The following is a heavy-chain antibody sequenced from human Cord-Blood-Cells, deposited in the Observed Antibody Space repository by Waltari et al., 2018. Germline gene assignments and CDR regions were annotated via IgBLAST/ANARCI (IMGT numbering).Heavy chain of an antibody. CDR3: ARGMYYYDSSGYYYAFDI. V-gene: IGHV4-34*01. CDR1: GGSFSGYS. CDR2: INHSGST. D-gene: IGHD3-22*01. Sequence: QVQLQQWGAGLLKPSETLSLTCAVYGGSFSGYSWSWIRQPPGKGREWIGEINHSGSTNFNPSLKSRVTISVDTSKNQFSLKLSSVTAADTAVYYCARGMYYYDSSGYYYAFDIWGQGTMVTVSS. J-gene: IGHJ3*02.